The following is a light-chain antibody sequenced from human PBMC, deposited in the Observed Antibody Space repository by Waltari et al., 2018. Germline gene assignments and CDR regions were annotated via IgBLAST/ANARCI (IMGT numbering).Light chain of an antibody. CDR3: SAYTTSTTGV. V-gene: IGLV2-14*03. CDR1: NSDIGAYHY. CDR2: HVS. Sequence: QSALTPPASVSGSPGQSITISCTGTNSDIGAYHYVSPYQQHPGKAPKVIIYHVSKRPSVVASASPGPKCGNTADLTISGIQAEDEADYDCSAYTTSTTGVVGGGTKLTVL. J-gene: IGLJ2*01.